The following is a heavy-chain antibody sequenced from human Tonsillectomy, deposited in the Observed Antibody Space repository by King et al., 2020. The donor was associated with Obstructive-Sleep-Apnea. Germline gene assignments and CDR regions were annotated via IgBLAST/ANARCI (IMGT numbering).Heavy chain of an antibody. CDR1: GFTFSSYS. V-gene: IGHV3-48*04. J-gene: IGHJ3*02. CDR3: ARDLWDSSGSHDAFDI. D-gene: IGHD3-22*01. CDR2: ISSSSSTI. Sequence: VQLVESGGGLVQPGGSLRLSCAASGFTFSSYSMNWVRQAPGKGLEWVSYISSSSSTIYYADSVKGRFTISRDNAKNSLYLQMNSLRAEDTAVYYCARDLWDSSGSHDAFDIWGQGTMVTVSS.